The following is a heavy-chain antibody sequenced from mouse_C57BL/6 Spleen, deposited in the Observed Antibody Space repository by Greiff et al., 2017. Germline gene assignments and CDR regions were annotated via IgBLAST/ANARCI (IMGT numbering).Heavy chain of an antibody. CDR2: ISYDGSN. CDR3: ARDEDYGSKRFDY. Sequence: EVQLQQSGPGLVKPSQSLSLTCSVTGYSITSGYYWNWIRQFPGNKLEWMGYISYDGSNNYNPSLKNRISITRDTSKNQFFLKLNSVTTEDTATYYCARDEDYGSKRFDYWGQGTTLTVSS. D-gene: IGHD1-1*01. J-gene: IGHJ2*01. V-gene: IGHV3-6*01. CDR1: GYSITSGYY.